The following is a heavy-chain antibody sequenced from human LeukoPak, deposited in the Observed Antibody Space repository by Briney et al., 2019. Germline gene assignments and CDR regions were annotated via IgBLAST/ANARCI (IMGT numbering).Heavy chain of an antibody. CDR3: ATSSMVRDKYDY. CDR2: IYYSGST. CDR1: GGSISSGGYY. J-gene: IGHJ4*02. V-gene: IGHV4-31*03. D-gene: IGHD3-10*01. Sequence: SQTLSLTCTVSGGSISSGGYYWSWIRQHPGKGLEWIGYIYYSGSTYYNPSLKSRVTISVDTSKNQFSLKLSSVTAADTAVYYCATSSMVRDKYDYWGQGTLVTVSS.